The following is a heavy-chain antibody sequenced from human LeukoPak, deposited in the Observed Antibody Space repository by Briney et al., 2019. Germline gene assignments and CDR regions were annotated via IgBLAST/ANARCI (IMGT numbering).Heavy chain of an antibody. CDR2: ISAYNGNT. Sequence: ASVKVSCKASGYTFTSYGITWVRQAPGQGPEWMGWISAYNGNTNYARKLQGRVSMTIDTSTSTAYVELRSLRSDDTAVYYCARVIGMAAFDYWGQGTLVTVSS. CDR3: ARVIGMAAFDY. J-gene: IGHJ4*02. D-gene: IGHD6-19*01. CDR1: GYTFTSYG. V-gene: IGHV1-18*01.